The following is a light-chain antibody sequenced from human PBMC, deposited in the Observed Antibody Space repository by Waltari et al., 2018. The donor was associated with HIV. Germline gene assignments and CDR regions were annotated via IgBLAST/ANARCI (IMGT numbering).Light chain of an antibody. Sequence: QSALTQPPSASGSPGQSVTLSCTGTSSDVGGYNYVSWHQQHPGKAPKLMIYDVIKRPSRLPGRFAGTKSGNTASLTVSGVQPEDEADYYCSSHAGSKVVFGGETRLTVL. CDR1: SSDVGGYNY. V-gene: IGLV2-8*01. CDR3: SSHAGSKVV. CDR2: DVI. J-gene: IGLJ2*01.